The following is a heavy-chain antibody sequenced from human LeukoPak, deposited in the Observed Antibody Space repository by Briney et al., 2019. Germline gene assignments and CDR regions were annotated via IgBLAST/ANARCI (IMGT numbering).Heavy chain of an antibody. V-gene: IGHV3-48*02. CDR2: IDTSSSTM. Sequence: PGGSLRLSCAASAFTFSDFSMNWVRQAPGKGLEWISYIDTSSSTMYYADSVMGRFTSPRDNAKESLYLQMNSLRDEDTAVYYCAREDDSWGPNNLDLWGQGTMVTVSS. CDR1: AFTFSDFS. D-gene: IGHD7-27*01. J-gene: IGHJ3*01. CDR3: AREDDSWGPNNLDL.